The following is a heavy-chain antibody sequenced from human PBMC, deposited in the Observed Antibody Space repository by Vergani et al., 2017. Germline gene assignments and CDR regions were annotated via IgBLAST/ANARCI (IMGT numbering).Heavy chain of an antibody. CDR1: GYIFSNFW. D-gene: IGHD3-10*01. Sequence: EKQLVQSGSETKKPGESLKISCQAFGYIFSNFWIGWVRQRPGRGLEWMGIIYPGDSEVKSNPTFRGQVIFSVDTSVNTAYLQWRSLQASDTATYCCASGGNGSEKGEALQHWGQGTNITVSS. J-gene: IGHJ3*01. CDR3: ASGGNGSEKGEALQH. V-gene: IGHV5-51*01. CDR2: IYPGDSEV.